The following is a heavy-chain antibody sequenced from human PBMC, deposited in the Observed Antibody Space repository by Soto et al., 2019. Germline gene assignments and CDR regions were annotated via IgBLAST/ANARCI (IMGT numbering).Heavy chain of an antibody. Sequence: PGGNLRLSCAASGLTFSNAWMSWVRQAPGKGLEWVGRIKSKTDGGTTDYAAPVKGRCTISREDSKNTLYLQMNSLKTEDTAVYYCTKDYYDSSGYFNSLHPCAQGTLLTGSS. J-gene: IGHJ5*02. CDR3: TKDYYDSSGYFNSLHP. CDR1: GLTFSNAW. D-gene: IGHD3-22*01. V-gene: IGHV3-15*01. CDR2: IKSKTDGGTT.